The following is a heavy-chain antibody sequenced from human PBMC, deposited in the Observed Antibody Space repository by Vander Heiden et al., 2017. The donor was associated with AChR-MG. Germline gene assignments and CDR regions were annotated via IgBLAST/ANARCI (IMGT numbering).Heavy chain of an antibody. Sequence: QVQLQESGPGLMKPSGTLSLTCAVSGVSISSGSWWSWVRQPPGKGLEWIGEIYHSGSTNYNPSLKSRVTISVDKPKNQFSLNLSSVTVADTAMYYCARDGRGGYNLSPWGPGTLVTVSS. J-gene: IGHJ5*02. CDR1: GVSISSGSW. CDR3: ARDGRGGYNLSP. D-gene: IGHD5-12*01. V-gene: IGHV4-4*02. CDR2: IYHSGST.